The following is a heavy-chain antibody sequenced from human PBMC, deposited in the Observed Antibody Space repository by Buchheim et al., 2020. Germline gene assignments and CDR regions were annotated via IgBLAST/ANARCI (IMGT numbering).Heavy chain of an antibody. Sequence: EVQLLESGGGLVQPGGSLRLSCTASGFTFSNYAMNWVRQAPGKGLEWVSGISGSDGSTYYADSVKGRFTISRDNSKNTLYLQMNSLRAEDTAVYFCAKGHSSPSWLVDYWGQGTL. CDR3: AKGHSSPSWLVDY. CDR2: ISGSDGST. V-gene: IGHV3-23*01. D-gene: IGHD3-22*01. CDR1: GFTFSNYA. J-gene: IGHJ4*02.